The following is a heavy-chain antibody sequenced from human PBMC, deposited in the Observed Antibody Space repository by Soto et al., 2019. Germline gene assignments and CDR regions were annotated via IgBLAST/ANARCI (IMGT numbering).Heavy chain of an antibody. D-gene: IGHD1-26*01. V-gene: IGHV3-23*01. CDR3: AKDHKLRPYSGTGYYFDY. Sequence: GGSLRLSCAASGFTFSSYAMSWVRQAPGKGLEWVSAISGSGGSTYYADSVKGRFTISRDNSKNTLYLQMNSLRAEDTAVYYCAKDHKLRPYSGTGYYFDYWGQGTLVTVSS. CDR1: GFTFSSYA. CDR2: ISGSGGST. J-gene: IGHJ4*02.